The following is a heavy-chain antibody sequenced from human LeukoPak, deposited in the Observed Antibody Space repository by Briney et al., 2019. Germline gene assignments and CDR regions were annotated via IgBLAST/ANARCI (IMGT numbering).Heavy chain of an antibody. V-gene: IGHV3-7*01. Sequence: GGSLRLSCTASGFSFSSYWMSWVRQTPEKGLEFVANINQDGSVTNYVDSLKGRCTISRDNAKKSLYLEIRSLRADDTALYYCARDPGSSSLDLWGQGTLVTVSS. CDR3: ARDPGSSSLDL. J-gene: IGHJ5*02. D-gene: IGHD6-13*01. CDR1: GFSFSSYW. CDR2: INQDGSVT.